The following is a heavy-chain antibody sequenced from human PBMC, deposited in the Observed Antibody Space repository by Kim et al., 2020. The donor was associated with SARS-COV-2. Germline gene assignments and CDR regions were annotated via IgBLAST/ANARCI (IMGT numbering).Heavy chain of an antibody. D-gene: IGHD3-9*01. V-gene: IGHV3-48*02. CDR3: ARDSPGGNYDISTGYPTGSWFDP. Sequence: GGSLRLSCAASGFTFSSYGLNRVRQAPGKGLEWIFNISSSSSTIDYAASVKGRFTISSDNAKNSLYLQMNSLRDEDTAVYYCARDSPGGNYDISTGYPTGSWFDPWGQGTLVNVSS. CDR1: GFTFSSYG. CDR2: ISSSSSTI. J-gene: IGHJ5*02.